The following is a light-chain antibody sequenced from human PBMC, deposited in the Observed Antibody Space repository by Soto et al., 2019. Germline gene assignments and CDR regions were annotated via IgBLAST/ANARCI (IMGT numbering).Light chain of an antibody. J-gene: IGKJ1*01. CDR3: QQYDNWPRT. CDR1: QSVSSN. CDR2: GAS. V-gene: IGKV3-15*01. Sequence: EIVLTQSPGTLSLSPGERATLSCRASQSVSSNLAWYQQKPGQTPRLLMYGASTRATGIPARFSGSGSGTEYTLTISSLQSEDFAVYYCQQYDNWPRTFGQGTKVDIK.